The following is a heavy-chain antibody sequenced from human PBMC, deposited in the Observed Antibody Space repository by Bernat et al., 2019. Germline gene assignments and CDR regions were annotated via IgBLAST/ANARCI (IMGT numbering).Heavy chain of an antibody. CDR1: GGSISSSSYY. CDR3: ARGAHNLVWFGEYYYGMDV. CDR2: IYYSGST. Sequence: QLQLQESGPGLVKPSETLSLTCTVSGGSISSSSYYWGWIRQPPGKGLEWIGSIYYSGSTYYNPSLKSRVTISVDTSKNQFSLKLSSVTAADTAVYYCARGAHNLVWFGEYYYGMDVWGQGTTVTVSS. V-gene: IGHV4-39*01. D-gene: IGHD3-10*01. J-gene: IGHJ6*02.